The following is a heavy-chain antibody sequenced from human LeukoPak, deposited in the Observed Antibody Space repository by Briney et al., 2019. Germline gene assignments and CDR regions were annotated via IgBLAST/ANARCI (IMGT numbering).Heavy chain of an antibody. CDR2: IYHSGST. CDR3: ARAPFYSSSWYYFDY. J-gene: IGHJ4*02. V-gene: IGHV4-34*01. CDR1: GGSFSAYY. D-gene: IGHD6-13*01. Sequence: TSETLSLTCGVSGGSFSAYYWSWIRQPPGRGLEWIGSIYHSGSTYYNPSLKSRVTISVDTSKNQFSLKLSSVTAADTAVYYCARAPFYSSSWYYFDYWGQGTLVTVSS.